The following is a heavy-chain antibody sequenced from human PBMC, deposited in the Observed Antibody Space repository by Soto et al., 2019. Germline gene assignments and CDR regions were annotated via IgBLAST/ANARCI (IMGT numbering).Heavy chain of an antibody. CDR2: IYYSGST. CDR1: GGSISSGGYY. D-gene: IGHD6-13*01. CDR3: ARQGSSSWYHWFDP. V-gene: IGHV4-39*01. Sequence: SETLSLTCAVSGGSISSGGYYWGGIRQPPGKGLEWIGSIYYSGSTYYNPSLKSRVTISVDTSKNQSSLKLSSVTAADTAVYYCARQGSSSWYHWFDPWGQGTLVTVSS. J-gene: IGHJ5*02.